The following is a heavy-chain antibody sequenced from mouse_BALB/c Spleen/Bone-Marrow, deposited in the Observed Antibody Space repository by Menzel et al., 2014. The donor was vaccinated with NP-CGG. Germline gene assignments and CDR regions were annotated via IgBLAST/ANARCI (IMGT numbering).Heavy chain of an antibody. CDR1: GYTFTSYW. J-gene: IGHJ2*02. V-gene: IGHV1S41*01. CDR3: ARFPIYYGNYGANDS. CDR2: IAPGSGST. D-gene: IGHD2-1*01. Sequence: DLGKPGASVKLSCKASGYTFTSYWINWIKQRPGQGLEWIGRIAPGSGSTYYNEMFKGKATLTVDTSSSTAYIQLSSLSSEDSAVYFCARFPIYYGNYGANDSWGQGTS.